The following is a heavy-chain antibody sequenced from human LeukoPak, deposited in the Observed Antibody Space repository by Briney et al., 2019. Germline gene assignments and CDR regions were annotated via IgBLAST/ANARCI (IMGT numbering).Heavy chain of an antibody. CDR2: IYSSGST. CDR1: GGSISSYY. V-gene: IGHV4-4*07. D-gene: IGHD3-10*01. CDR3: AREVHGSGIFLT. J-gene: IGHJ5*02. Sequence: SETLSLTCTVSGGSISSYYWSWIRQPAGKGLEWIGRIYSSGSTNYNPSLKSRVTISVDRSKNQFSLKLSSVTAADTAVYYCAREVHGSGIFLTWGQGTLVTVSS.